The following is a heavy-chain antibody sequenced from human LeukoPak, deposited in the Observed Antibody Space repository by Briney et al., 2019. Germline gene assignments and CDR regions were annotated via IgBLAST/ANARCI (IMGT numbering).Heavy chain of an antibody. Sequence: PSETLSLTCTVSGGSISSTNSYWGWIRQPPGKGLEWIGTIYYSRSTYYNPSLRSRVTITVATAKNLFSLKLSSVTAADTAVYYCARPGAWGSLDYWGQGTLVTVSS. V-gene: IGHV4-39*01. D-gene: IGHD3-10*01. J-gene: IGHJ4*02. CDR1: GGSISSTNSY. CDR3: ARPGAWGSLDY. CDR2: IYYSRST.